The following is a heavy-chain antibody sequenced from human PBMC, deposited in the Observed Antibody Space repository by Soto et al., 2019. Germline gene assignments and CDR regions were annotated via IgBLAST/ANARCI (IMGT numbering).Heavy chain of an antibody. J-gene: IGHJ4*02. CDR2: IKNKAGGGTT. CDR3: TTHIVVVIAHSEFDS. D-gene: IGHD2-21*01. V-gene: IGHV3-15*01. CDR1: GLTFSSAW. Sequence: PGGSLRLSCAASGLTFSSAWMSWVRQAPGKGLEWVGHIKNKAGGGTTDYGAPVKGRFTISRDDSKNTLYLQMNNLNTEDTAVYYCTTHIVVVIAHSEFDSWGQGALVTVSS.